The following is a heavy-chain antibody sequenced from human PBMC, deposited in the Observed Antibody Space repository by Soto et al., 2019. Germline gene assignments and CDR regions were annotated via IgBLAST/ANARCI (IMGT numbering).Heavy chain of an antibody. V-gene: IGHV3-30*03. D-gene: IGHD6-13*01. CDR1: GFTFSSYG. CDR2: ISYDGSNK. CDR3: ATTPYSSSWYGHFDY. Sequence: GGSLRLSCAASGFTFSSYGMHWVRQAPGKGLEWVAVISYDGSNKYYADSVKGRFTISRDNSKNTLYLQMNSLRAEDTAVYCCATTPYSSSWYGHFDYWGQGTLVTVSS. J-gene: IGHJ4*02.